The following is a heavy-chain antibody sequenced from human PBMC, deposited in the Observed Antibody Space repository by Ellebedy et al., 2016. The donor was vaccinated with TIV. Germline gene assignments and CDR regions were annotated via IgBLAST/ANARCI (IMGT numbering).Heavy chain of an antibody. CDR2: IDWDDDK. CDR3: ARTDGSGWAFDS. V-gene: IGHV2-70*11. J-gene: IGHJ4*02. CDR1: GFSLSTTRVS. D-gene: IGHD6-19*01. Sequence: SGPTLVNPTQTLTLTCTFSGFSLSTTRVSVSWIRPPPGKDLEWLSRIDWDDDKYFNTSLTTRLTISKDTSKNQVVLTMTNMEPVDTATYYCARTDGSGWAFDSWGQGTLVTVSS.